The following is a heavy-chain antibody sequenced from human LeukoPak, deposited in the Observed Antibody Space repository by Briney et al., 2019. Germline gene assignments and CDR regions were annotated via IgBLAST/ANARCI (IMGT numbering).Heavy chain of an antibody. D-gene: IGHD2-2*01. CDR3: ARTRQYCSSTSCYAGFFDY. V-gene: IGHV4-39*01. CDR1: GGSISSSSYY. J-gene: IGHJ4*02. CDR2: IYYSGST. Sequence: SETLSLTCTVSGGSISSSSYYWGWIRQPPGKGLEWIGSIYYSGSTYYNPSLKSRVTISVDTSKNQLSLKLSSVTAADTAVYYCARTRQYCSSTSCYAGFFDYWGQGTLVTVSS.